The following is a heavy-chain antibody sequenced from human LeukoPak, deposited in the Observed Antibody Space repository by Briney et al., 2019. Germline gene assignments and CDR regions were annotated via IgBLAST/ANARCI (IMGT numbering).Heavy chain of an antibody. CDR1: GFTFSSYS. CDR3: AREADYVWGSYRRYYLDY. Sequence: GASLGLSCAASGFTFSSYSMNWVRQAPGRGLEWVSFISGSSRYIYYADSVKGRFTISRDNAKNSLDLQMNSLRAEDTAVYYCAREADYVWGSYRRYYLDYWGQGTLVTVSS. J-gene: IGHJ4*02. V-gene: IGHV3-21*01. D-gene: IGHD3-16*02. CDR2: ISGSSRYI.